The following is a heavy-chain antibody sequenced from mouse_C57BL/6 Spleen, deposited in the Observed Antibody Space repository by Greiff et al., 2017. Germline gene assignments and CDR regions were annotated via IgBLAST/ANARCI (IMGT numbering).Heavy chain of an antibody. Sequence: EVQLVESGGGLVKPGGSLKLSCAASGFTFSDYGMHWVRQAPEKGLEWVAYISSGSSTIYYADTVKGRFTISRDNAKNTLFLQMTSLRSEDTAMYYCATTVVATRYLDYWGQGTTLTVSS. CDR1: GFTFSDYG. CDR2: ISSGSSTI. CDR3: ATTVVATRYLDY. J-gene: IGHJ2*01. V-gene: IGHV5-17*01. D-gene: IGHD1-1*01.